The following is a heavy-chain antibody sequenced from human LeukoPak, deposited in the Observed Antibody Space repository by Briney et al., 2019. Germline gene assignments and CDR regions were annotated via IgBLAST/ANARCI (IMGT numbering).Heavy chain of an antibody. J-gene: IGHJ4*02. CDR2: IYTSGTT. Sequence: SETLSLTCTVSGGSTINYFRSWIRQPAGKGLEWIGHIYTSGTTHYNPSLKNRVTISLDTSKSQFSLQLNSVTAADTAVYYCARDPRGNSVYVFDYWGQGTLVTVSS. D-gene: IGHD5/OR15-5a*01. CDR1: GGSTINYF. CDR3: ARDPRGNSVYVFDY. V-gene: IGHV4-4*07.